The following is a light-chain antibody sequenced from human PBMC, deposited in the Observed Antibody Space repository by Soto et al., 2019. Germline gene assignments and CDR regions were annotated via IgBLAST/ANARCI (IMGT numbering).Light chain of an antibody. CDR2: EVT. CDR3: SSYATGTTPVV. V-gene: IGLV2-14*01. Sequence: QSALTQPASVSGSPGQSITISCTGTSSDIGGYNHVSWYRQHAGTAPKLMIYEVTYRPSGVSYRFSGSKSGNTASLTISGLQTEDEADYYCSSYATGTTPVVFGGGTQLTVL. J-gene: IGLJ2*01. CDR1: SSDIGGYNH.